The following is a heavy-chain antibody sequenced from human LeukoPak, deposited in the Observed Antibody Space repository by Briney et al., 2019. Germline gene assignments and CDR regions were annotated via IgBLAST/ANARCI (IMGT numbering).Heavy chain of an antibody. D-gene: IGHD3-10*01. CDR3: ARGTYGSGSYYLGY. J-gene: IGHJ4*02. CDR1: GFTFSSYS. V-gene: IGHV3-48*01. Sequence: GGSLRLSCAASGFTFSSYSMNWVRQAPGKGLEWVSYISSSSSTIYYADSVKGRFTISRDNAKNSLYLQMNSLRAEDTAVYYCARGTYGSGSYYLGYWGQGTLVTVSS. CDR2: ISSSSSTI.